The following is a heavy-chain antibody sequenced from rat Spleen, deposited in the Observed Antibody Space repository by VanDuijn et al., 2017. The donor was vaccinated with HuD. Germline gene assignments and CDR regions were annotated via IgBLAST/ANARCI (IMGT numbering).Heavy chain of an antibody. D-gene: IGHD1-12*03. CDR3: TRNYDGSSFDY. V-gene: IGHV2-63*01. CDR1: GFSLTTYN. CDR2: MTYNGDT. J-gene: IGHJ2*01. Sequence: QVQLKESGPGLVQPSQTLSLTCTVSGFSLTTYNVHWVRQPPGKGLEWMGRMTYNGDTSYNSALRSRLSISRDTSKSQVFLKMNSLQTEDTAIYFCTRNYDGSSFDYWGQGVMVTVSS.